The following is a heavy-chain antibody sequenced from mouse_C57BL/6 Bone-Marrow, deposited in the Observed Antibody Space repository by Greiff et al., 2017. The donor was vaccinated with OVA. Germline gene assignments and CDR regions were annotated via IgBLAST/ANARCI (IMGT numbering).Heavy chain of an antibody. J-gene: IGHJ1*03. CDR2: INPNYGTT. CDR3: ARWIYYYGKRYFDV. CDR1: GYSFTDYN. D-gene: IGHD1-1*01. Sequence: QLQESGPELVKPGASVKISCKASGYSFTDYNMNWVKQSNGKSLEWIGVINPNYGTTSYNQKFKGKATLTVDQSSSTAYMQLNSLTSEDSAVYYCARWIYYYGKRYFDVWGTGTTVTVSS. V-gene: IGHV1-39*01.